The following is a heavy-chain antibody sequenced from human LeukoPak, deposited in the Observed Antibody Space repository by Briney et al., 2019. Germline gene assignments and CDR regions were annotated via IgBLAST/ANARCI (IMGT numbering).Heavy chain of an antibody. J-gene: IGHJ4*02. CDR1: GFTFSGYW. Sequence: GGSLRLSCAASGFTFSGYWMHWVRQAPGKGLVWVSRINPDGSSTTYADSMKGRFTISRDNAKNTLYLQMNSLRVEDTAVYYCTRGRITSSWYYFDYWGQGALVTVSS. V-gene: IGHV3-74*01. CDR3: TRGRITSSWYYFDY. D-gene: IGHD6-13*01. CDR2: INPDGSST.